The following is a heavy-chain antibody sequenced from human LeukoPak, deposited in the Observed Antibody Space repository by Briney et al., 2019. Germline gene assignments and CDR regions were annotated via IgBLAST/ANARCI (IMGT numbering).Heavy chain of an antibody. CDR3: ARDLIVPAAGYFQH. D-gene: IGHD2-2*01. CDR2: ISAYNGNT. J-gene: IGHJ1*01. Sequence: ASVKVSCKAAGYTFTSYVITCVRQAPGQGLECMGWISAYNGNTTYAQKLHGRVTIPTDTSTSRAYMELRSLRSDDTAVYYCARDLIVPAAGYFQHWGQGTLVTVSS. CDR1: GYTFTSYV. V-gene: IGHV1-18*01.